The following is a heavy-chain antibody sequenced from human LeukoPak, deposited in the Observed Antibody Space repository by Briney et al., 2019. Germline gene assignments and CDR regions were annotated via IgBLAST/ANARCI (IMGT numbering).Heavy chain of an antibody. CDR3: ARAPKKVLVAYYYYGRDV. V-gene: IGHV1-8*01. CDR1: GYTFTSYD. J-gene: IGHJ6*02. CDR2: MNPNSGNT. D-gene: IGHD3-22*01. Sequence: GASVKVSCKASGYTFTSYDINWVRQATGQGLEWMGWMNPNSGNTGYAQKFQGRVTMTRNTSISTAYMELSSLRSEDTAVYYCARAPKKVLVAYYYYGRDVGGQGPTVTVSS.